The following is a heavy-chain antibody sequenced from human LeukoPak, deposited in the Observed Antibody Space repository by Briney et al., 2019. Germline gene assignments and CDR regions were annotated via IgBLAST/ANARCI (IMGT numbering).Heavy chain of an antibody. V-gene: IGHV4-39*01. Sequence: PSETLSLTCTVSGGPISSSSYYWGWIRQPPGKGLEWIGSIYYSGSTYYNSSLKSRVTISVDTSKNQFSLKLSSVTAADTAVYYCARSAGWFGELLYLNWFDPWGQGTLVTVSS. J-gene: IGHJ5*02. CDR1: GGPISSSSYY. CDR3: ARSAGWFGELLYLNWFDP. CDR2: IYYSGST. D-gene: IGHD3-10*01.